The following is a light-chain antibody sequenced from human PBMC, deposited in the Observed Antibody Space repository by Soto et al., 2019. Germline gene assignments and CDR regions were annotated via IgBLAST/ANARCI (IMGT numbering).Light chain of an antibody. V-gene: IGKV3-15*01. J-gene: IGKJ2*01. CDR2: GAS. CDR3: QQYNNWPLMYT. CDR1: QSVSSN. Sequence: EIVMTQSPATLSVSPGERATLSCRASQSVSSNLAWYQQKPGQAPRLLIYGASTRATGIPARFSGSGSGTEFTITISSLQSEAFAVYYCQQYNNWPLMYTFGQGTKLEIK.